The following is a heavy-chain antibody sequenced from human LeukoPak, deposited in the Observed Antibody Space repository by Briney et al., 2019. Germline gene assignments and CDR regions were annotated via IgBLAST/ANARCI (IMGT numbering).Heavy chain of an antibody. CDR2: ISSSSSYI. J-gene: IGHJ5*02. D-gene: IGHD6-19*01. Sequence: GGSLRLSCAASGFTFSTYSMNWVRQAPGKGLEWVSSISSSSSYIYYADSVKGRFTISRDNAKNSLYLQMNSLRAEDTAVYYCARDRSSGWNGYNWFDPWGQGTLVTVSS. CDR1: GFTFSTYS. V-gene: IGHV3-21*01. CDR3: ARDRSSGWNGYNWFDP.